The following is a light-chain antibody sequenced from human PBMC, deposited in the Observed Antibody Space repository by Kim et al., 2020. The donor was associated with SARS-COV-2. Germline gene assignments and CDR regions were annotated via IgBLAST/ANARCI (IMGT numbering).Light chain of an antibody. J-gene: IGKJ1*01. CDR2: KAS. V-gene: IGKV1-5*03. CDR3: QQYKAYPWT. CDR1: QNIDSC. Sequence: DIQMTQSPSTLSAAVGDRVTITCRASQNIDSCLAWYQQKPGKAPKLLIYKASSLESGVPSRFSGSGSGTEFTLTISSLQPDDFATYYCQQYKAYPWTFGQGTKVDIK.